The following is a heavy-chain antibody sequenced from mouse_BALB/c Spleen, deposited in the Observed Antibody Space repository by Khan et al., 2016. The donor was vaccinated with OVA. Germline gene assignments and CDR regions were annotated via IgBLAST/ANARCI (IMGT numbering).Heavy chain of an antibody. CDR1: GYAFSSSW. V-gene: IGHV1-82*01. Sequence: VQLQQSGPELVKPGASVKISCKASGYAFSSSWMNWVKQRPGQGLEWIGRIYPGDGDTNYNGKFKGKATLTADKSSSTAYMQLSSLTSVDSAVYFCAGGNYLFAYWDQGTLVTVSA. J-gene: IGHJ3*01. CDR3: AGGNYLFAY. D-gene: IGHD2-1*01. CDR2: IYPGDGDT.